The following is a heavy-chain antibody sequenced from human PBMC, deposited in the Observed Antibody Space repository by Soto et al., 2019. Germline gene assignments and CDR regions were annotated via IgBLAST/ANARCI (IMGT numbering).Heavy chain of an antibody. D-gene: IGHD5-18*01. CDR1: GFTFSSYS. J-gene: IGHJ4*02. Sequence: EVQLVESGGGLVKPGGSLRLSCEASGFTFSSYSMNWVRQAPGKGLEWVSSISSSSGYIYYADSVKGRFTISRDNAKNARYRQMNSLRAEDTAVYYCARDQPGYSYGYGLRYWGQGTLVTVSS. V-gene: IGHV3-21*01. CDR3: ARDQPGYSYGYGLRY. CDR2: ISSSSGYI.